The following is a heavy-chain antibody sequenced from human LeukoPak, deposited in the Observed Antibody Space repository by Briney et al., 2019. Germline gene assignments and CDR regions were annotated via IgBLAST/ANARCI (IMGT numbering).Heavy chain of an antibody. CDR1: GGSISSDY. D-gene: IGHD3-10*01. CDR3: ATRGY. J-gene: IGHJ4*02. V-gene: IGHV4-59*08. CDR2: IYNSGSN. Sequence: SETLSLTCTVFGGSISSDYWQWIRQPPGKGLEWVGYIYNSGSNTYNPSLKRRVTISIDTSKNQFSLKLTSVTAADTAVYYCATRGYWGQGTLVTVSS.